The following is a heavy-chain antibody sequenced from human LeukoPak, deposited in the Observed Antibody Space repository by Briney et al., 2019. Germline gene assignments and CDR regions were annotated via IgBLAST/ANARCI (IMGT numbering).Heavy chain of an antibody. CDR1: LGSINSGGYY. Sequence: PSETLSLTCTVSLGSINSGGYYWSWIRQPPGMGLEWIGYIYHSGTTYYNASLKSRVTISVDRSKNQFSLKLSSVTAADTAVYYCARDKGYGGNSGFDYWGQGTLVTVSS. J-gene: IGHJ4*02. CDR2: IYHSGTT. CDR3: ARDKGYGGNSGFDY. D-gene: IGHD4-23*01. V-gene: IGHV4-30-2*01.